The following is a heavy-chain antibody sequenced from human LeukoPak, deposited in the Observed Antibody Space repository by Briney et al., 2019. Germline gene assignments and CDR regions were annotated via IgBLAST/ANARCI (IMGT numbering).Heavy chain of an antibody. J-gene: IGHJ4*02. Sequence: PSETLSLTCAVYGGSFSGYYWSWIRQPTGKRLEWIGEINRSGSTNYNPSLKSRVTISVDTSKNQFSLKLSSVTAADTAVYYCARLIGDYWGQGTLVTVSS. CDR3: ARLIGDY. D-gene: IGHD3-16*02. V-gene: IGHV4-34*01. CDR2: INRSGST. CDR1: GGSFSGYY.